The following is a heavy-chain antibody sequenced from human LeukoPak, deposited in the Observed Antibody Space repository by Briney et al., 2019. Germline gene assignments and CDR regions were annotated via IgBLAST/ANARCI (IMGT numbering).Heavy chain of an antibody. CDR1: GFTFSDYY. CDR3: ARARQNYDSSGYYLDY. CDR2: ISSSGSTI. V-gene: IGHV3-11*04. Sequence: GGSLRLSCAASGFTFSDYYMSWIRQAPGKGLEWVSYISSSGSTIYYADSVKGRFTISRDNAKNSLYLQMNSLRAEDTAVYYCARARQNYDSSGYYLDYWGQGTLVTVSS. D-gene: IGHD3-22*01. J-gene: IGHJ4*02.